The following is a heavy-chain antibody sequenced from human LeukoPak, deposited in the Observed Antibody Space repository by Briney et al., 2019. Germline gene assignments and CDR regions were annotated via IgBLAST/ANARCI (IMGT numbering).Heavy chain of an antibody. D-gene: IGHD3-3*01. Sequence: SETLSVTCTVSGYSISNGYYWGWIRQPPGKGLEWVGSISHRGSTYYKPSLRSRITISLDRSKQKFSLKLTSVTAADTAVYFCARGAEYYAIWRGYAGYSDYWGQGISVTVSS. CDR3: ARGAEYYAIWRGYAGYSDY. J-gene: IGHJ4*02. CDR1: GYSISNGYY. V-gene: IGHV4-38-2*02. CDR2: ISHRGST.